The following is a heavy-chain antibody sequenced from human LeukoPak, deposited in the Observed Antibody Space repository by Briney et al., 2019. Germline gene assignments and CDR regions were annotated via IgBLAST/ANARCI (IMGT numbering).Heavy chain of an antibody. D-gene: IGHD3-22*01. Sequence: PGGSLRLSCAASGFTFSNYGMHWVRQAPGKGLEWVAVISYDGSNKYYADSVKGRFTISRDNSKNTLFLQMNSLRAEDTAVYYCTRGQYYYHSGHYLGNFDYWGPGTLVTVSS. J-gene: IGHJ4*02. V-gene: IGHV3-30*03. CDR2: ISYDGSNK. CDR3: TRGQYYYHSGHYLGNFDY. CDR1: GFTFSNYG.